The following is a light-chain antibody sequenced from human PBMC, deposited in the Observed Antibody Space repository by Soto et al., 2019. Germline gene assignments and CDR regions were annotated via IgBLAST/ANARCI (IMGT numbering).Light chain of an antibody. Sequence: SYELTQPPSVSVSPGQTARITCSGDALSNHYAYWYQQKPGQAPVLMIYKDTERPSGIPERLSGSSSGTTVTLTISGVQAEDEGDYYCQSADTSGTYHVVFGGGTKLTVL. CDR3: QSADTSGTYHVV. CDR2: KDT. CDR1: ALSNHY. J-gene: IGLJ2*01. V-gene: IGLV3-25*03.